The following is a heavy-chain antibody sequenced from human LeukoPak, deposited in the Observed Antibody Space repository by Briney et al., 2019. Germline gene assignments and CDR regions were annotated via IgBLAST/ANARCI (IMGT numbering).Heavy chain of an antibody. CDR3: ARGIPAAIFWYEKMKHAFDI. J-gene: IGHJ3*02. Sequence: GGSLRLSCAASGFTFSSYWMSWVRQAPGKGLEWVANIKQDGSEKYYVGSVKGRFTISRDNAKNSLYLQMNSLRAEDTAVYYCARGIPAAIFWYEKMKHAFDIWGQGTMVTVSS. CDR1: GFTFSSYW. V-gene: IGHV3-7*01. CDR2: IKQDGSEK. D-gene: IGHD2-2*02.